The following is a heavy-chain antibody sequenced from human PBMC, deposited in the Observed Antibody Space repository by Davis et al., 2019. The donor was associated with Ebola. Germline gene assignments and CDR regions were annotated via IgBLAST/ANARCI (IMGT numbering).Heavy chain of an antibody. J-gene: IGHJ5*02. Sequence: GESLKISCAASGFSFSSYAMHWVRQAPGKGLEWLAVISHVGSNVFYADSVKGRLTISRDISKNTLYLQMHSLRAEDTAMYYCARGVTIFGWFDPWGQGTLVTVSS. V-gene: IGHV3-30-3*01. CDR1: GFSFSSYA. CDR2: ISHVGSNV. CDR3: ARGVTIFGWFDP. D-gene: IGHD3-3*01.